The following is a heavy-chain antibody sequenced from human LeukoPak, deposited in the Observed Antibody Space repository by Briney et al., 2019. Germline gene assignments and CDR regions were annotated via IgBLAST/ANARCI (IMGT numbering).Heavy chain of an antibody. Sequence: GGSLRLSCAASGFTFSSYAMSWVRQAPGKGLEWVSVIGGSGGSTYYADSVKGRFTISRDNSNNTLYLQMNSLRAEDTAVYYCAKRRGAGNYYFDYWGQGTLVTVSS. J-gene: IGHJ4*02. V-gene: IGHV3-23*01. CDR1: GFTFSSYA. CDR2: IGGSGGST. CDR3: AKRRGAGNYYFDY.